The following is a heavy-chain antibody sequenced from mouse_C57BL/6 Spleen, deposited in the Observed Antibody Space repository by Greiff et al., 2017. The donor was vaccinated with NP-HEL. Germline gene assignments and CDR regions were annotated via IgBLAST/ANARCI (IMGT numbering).Heavy chain of an antibody. CDR1: GYTFTSYW. CDR2: IYPYSGST. CDR3: ARPYYYGSSPYWYFDV. J-gene: IGHJ1*03. D-gene: IGHD1-1*01. V-gene: IGHV1-64*01. Sequence: QVQLQQPGAELVKPGASVKLSCKASGYTFTSYWMHWVKQRPGQGLEWIGMIYPYSGSTNYNEKLKSKATLTVDKSSSTAYMQLSSLTSEDSAVYYCARPYYYGSSPYWYFDVWGTGTTGTVSS.